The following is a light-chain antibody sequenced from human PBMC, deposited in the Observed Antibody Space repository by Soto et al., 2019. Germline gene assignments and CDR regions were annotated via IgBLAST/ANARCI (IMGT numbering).Light chain of an antibody. V-gene: IGKV1-39*01. CDR3: QHTYSAPYT. Sequence: DIQMTQSPSSLSASIGDRVTITCRAGHSISSYLNWYQQKPGKAPKFLISAASSLQSWFPSRFSDSGSGTDFTLTINSLQPEDFSTYYCQHTYSAPYTFGQGTKLEIK. J-gene: IGKJ2*01. CDR2: AAS. CDR1: HSISSY.